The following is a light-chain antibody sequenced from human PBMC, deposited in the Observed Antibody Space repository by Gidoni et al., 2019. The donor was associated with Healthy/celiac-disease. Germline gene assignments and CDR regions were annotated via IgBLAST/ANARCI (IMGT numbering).Light chain of an antibody. CDR2: GAS. Sequence: EIVMTPYPATLSVSPGERAPLSCRASQSVSSNLAWYQQKPGQAPRLLIYGASTRATGIPARFSGSGSGTEFTLTISSLQSEDFAVYYCQQYNNWPSLTFGGGTKVEIK. CDR1: QSVSSN. CDR3: QQYNNWPSLT. V-gene: IGKV3-15*01. J-gene: IGKJ4*01.